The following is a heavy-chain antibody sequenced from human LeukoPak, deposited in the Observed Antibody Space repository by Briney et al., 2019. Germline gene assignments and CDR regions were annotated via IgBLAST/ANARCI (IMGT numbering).Heavy chain of an antibody. Sequence: SETLSLTCTVSGGSISSYYWSWIRQPAGKGLEWIGRIYTSGSTNYIPSLKSRVTMSVDTSKNQFSLKLSSVTAADTAVYYCAREDSSSWYVSNWFDPWGQGTLVTVSS. CDR3: AREDSSSWYVSNWFDP. J-gene: IGHJ5*02. CDR1: GGSISSYY. CDR2: IYTSGST. D-gene: IGHD6-13*01. V-gene: IGHV4-4*07.